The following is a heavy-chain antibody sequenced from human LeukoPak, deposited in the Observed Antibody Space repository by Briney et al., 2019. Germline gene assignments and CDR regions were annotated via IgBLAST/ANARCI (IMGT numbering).Heavy chain of an antibody. Sequence: SETLSLTCAVYGGSFSGYYWSWIRQPAGKGLEWIGRIYTSGSTNYNPSLKSRVTMSVDTSKNQFSLKLSSVTAADTAVYYCARDGVVAAPYYYYYYMDVWGKGTTVTVSS. CDR1: GGSFSGYY. CDR2: IYTSGST. V-gene: IGHV4-4*07. CDR3: ARDGVVAAPYYYYYYMDV. D-gene: IGHD2-15*01. J-gene: IGHJ6*03.